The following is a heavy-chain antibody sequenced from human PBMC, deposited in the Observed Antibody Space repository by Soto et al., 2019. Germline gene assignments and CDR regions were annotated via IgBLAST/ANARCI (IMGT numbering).Heavy chain of an antibody. D-gene: IGHD3-10*01. CDR1: GFSLTTRGVG. J-gene: IGHJ4*02. V-gene: IGHV2-5*02. CDR3: AHRPRGFSYYFDY. Sequence: QITLKESGPTLVKPTQTLTLTCTFSGFSLTTRGVGVGWIRQPPGKALGWLALIYWDDDEGYSPSLKSTLTITKDTSKKQVVLTMTNMEPVDTATYDCAHRPRGFSYYFDYWGQGTLVTVSS. CDR2: IYWDDDE.